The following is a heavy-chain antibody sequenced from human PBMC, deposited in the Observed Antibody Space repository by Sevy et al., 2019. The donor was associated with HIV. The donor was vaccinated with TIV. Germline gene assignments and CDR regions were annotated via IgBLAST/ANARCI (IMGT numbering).Heavy chain of an antibody. Sequence: GESLKISCKGSGYGFTSYWIGWVRQMPGKGLEWMGIIYPGDSDTRYSPSFQGQVTISADKSISTAYLQWNSLKASDTAMYYCARHWVYSSSSRGGGHDAFDIWGQGTMVTVSS. D-gene: IGHD6-6*01. J-gene: IGHJ3*02. CDR3: ARHWVYSSSSRGGGHDAFDI. CDR2: IYPGDSDT. CDR1: GYGFTSYW. V-gene: IGHV5-51*01.